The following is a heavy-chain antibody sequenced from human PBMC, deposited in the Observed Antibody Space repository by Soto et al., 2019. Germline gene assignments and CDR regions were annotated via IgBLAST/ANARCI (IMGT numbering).Heavy chain of an antibody. CDR3: ARYPDYDILTGFDY. J-gene: IGHJ4*02. CDR1: GGSISSGGYY. D-gene: IGHD3-9*01. Sequence: SETLSLTCTVSGGSISSGGYYWSWIRQPPGKGLEWIGYIYYSGSTNYNPSLKSRVTISVDTSKNQFSLKLSSVTAADTAVYYCARYPDYDILTGFDYWGQGTLVTVSS. CDR2: IYYSGST. V-gene: IGHV4-61*08.